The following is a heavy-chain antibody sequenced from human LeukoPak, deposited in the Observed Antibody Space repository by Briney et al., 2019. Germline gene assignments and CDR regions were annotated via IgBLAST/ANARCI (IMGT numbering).Heavy chain of an antibody. CDR2: ISGSGGST. CDR1: GFTFSNYA. CDR3: AKAFGTTVPRGNWFDP. D-gene: IGHD4-17*01. V-gene: IGHV3-23*01. J-gene: IGHJ5*02. Sequence: GGSLRLSCAASGFTFSNYAMSWVRQAPGKGLEWVSAISGSGGSTYYADSVKGRFTISRDNSKNTLYLQMNSLRAEDTAVYYCAKAFGTTVPRGNWFDPWGQGTLVTVSS.